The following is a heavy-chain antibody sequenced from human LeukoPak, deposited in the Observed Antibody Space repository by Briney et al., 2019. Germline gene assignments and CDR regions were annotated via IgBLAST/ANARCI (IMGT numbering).Heavy chain of an antibody. CDR2: INHSGST. CDR3: ARGRSSDY. J-gene: IGHJ4*02. CDR1: GGSFSGYY. V-gene: IGHV4-34*01. Sequence: MSSETLSLTCAVYGGSFSGYYWSWIRQPPGKGLEWIGEINHSGSTNYNPSLKSRVTISVDTSKNQFSLKLSSVTAADTAVYYCARGRSSDYWGQGTLVTVSS.